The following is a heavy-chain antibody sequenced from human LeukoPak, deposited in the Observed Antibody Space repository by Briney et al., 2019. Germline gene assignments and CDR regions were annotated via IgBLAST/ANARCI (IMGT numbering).Heavy chain of an antibody. V-gene: IGHV3-30*03. D-gene: IGHD6-6*01. CDR1: GFRFNSQG. J-gene: IGHJ6*03. Sequence: PGGSLRLSCVGSGFRFNSQGIHWVRHVPGKGLEWVAVISYDGKNKDYGDSVKGRFTISRDNSRNMVYLQMNSLRTEDTAVYYCARLIAARYYMDVWGKGTTVTVSS. CDR3: ARLIAARYYMDV. CDR2: ISYDGKNK.